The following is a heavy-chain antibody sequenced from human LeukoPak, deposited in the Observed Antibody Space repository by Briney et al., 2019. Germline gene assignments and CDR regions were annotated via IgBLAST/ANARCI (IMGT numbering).Heavy chain of an antibody. V-gene: IGHV3-66*01. Sequence: GGSLRLSCAASGFTVTSTYITWVRQAPGKGLEWVSTIHISGSTYYADSVRGRFTISRDNSKNTVYLQMNSLRADDTAVYYCARAVEYLPLDYWGQGTLVAVSS. D-gene: IGHD2/OR15-2a*01. J-gene: IGHJ4*02. CDR1: GFTVTSTY. CDR3: ARAVEYLPLDY. CDR2: IHISGST.